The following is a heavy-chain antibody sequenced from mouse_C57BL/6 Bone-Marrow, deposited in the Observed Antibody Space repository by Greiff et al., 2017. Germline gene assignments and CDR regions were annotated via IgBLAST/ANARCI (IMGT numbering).Heavy chain of an antibody. CDR3: ARTGSYYYGLYY. Sequence: QVQLKQSGPELVKPGASVKISCKASGYTFTDYYINWVKQRPGQGLAWIGWIYPGSGNTKYNEKFKGKATLTVDTSSSTAYMQLSSLTSEDSAVYVCARTGSYYYGLYYWGQGTSVTVSS. CDR1: GYTFTDYY. CDR2: IYPGSGNT. V-gene: IGHV1-84*01. J-gene: IGHJ4*01.